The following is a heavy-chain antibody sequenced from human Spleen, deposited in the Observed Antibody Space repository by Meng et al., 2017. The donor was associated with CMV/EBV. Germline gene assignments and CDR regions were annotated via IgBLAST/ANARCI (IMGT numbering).Heavy chain of an antibody. D-gene: IGHD5-18*01. CDR2: INHSGST. V-gene: IGHV4-34*01. Sequence: VPLQQWGEGLLKPSETLSLTCAVYGGSFRGYYWSWIRQPPGKGLEWIGEINHSGSTNYNPSLKSRVTISVDTSKNQFSLKLSSVTAADTAVYYCARDLSGYSYEYYFDYWGQGTLVTVSS. CDR3: ARDLSGYSYEYYFDY. J-gene: IGHJ4*02. CDR1: GGSFRGYY.